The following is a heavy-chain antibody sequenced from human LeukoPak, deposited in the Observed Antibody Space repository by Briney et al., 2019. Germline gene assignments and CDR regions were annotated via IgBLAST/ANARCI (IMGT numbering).Heavy chain of an antibody. CDR2: IWYDGSNK. CDR3: AREYPLLKTNWFDP. Sequence: GGSLRLFCAASGFTFSSYGMHWVRQAPGKGLEWVADIWYDGSNKYYADSVKGRFTISRDNSKNTLYLQMNSLRAEDTAVYYCAREYPLLKTNWFDPWGQGTLVTVSS. J-gene: IGHJ5*02. D-gene: IGHD2-2*02. V-gene: IGHV3-33*01. CDR1: GFTFSSYG.